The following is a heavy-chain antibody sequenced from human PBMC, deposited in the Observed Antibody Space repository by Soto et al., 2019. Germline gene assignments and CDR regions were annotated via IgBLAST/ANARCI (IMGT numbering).Heavy chain of an antibody. CDR2: ISGGGEFT. CDR1: GITFSSYA. D-gene: IGHD3-22*01. V-gene: IGHV3-23*01. CDR3: AKDLVGIVYFDIIAY. J-gene: IGHJ4*02. Sequence: GGSLRLSCAASGITFSSYAMTWVRQAPGKGLEWVSSISGGGEFTSYADSVKGRFTISRDNSKSTVYLQMDSLRAEDTALYYCAKDLVGIVYFDIIAYWGQGALVTVSS.